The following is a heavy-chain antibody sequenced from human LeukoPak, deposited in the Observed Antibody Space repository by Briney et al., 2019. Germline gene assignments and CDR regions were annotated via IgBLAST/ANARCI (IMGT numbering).Heavy chain of an antibody. D-gene: IGHD2-21*01. CDR3: AKDQTGSAYCGGDCYPEYFQH. CDR2: ISGSGGST. V-gene: IGHV3-23*01. CDR1: GFTFSSYA. Sequence: PGGSLRPSCAASGFTFSSYAMSWVRQAPGKGLEWVSAISGSGGSTYYADSVKGRFTISRDNSKNTLYLQMNSLRAEDTAVYYCAKDQTGSAYCGGDCYPEYFQHWGQGTLVTVSS. J-gene: IGHJ1*01.